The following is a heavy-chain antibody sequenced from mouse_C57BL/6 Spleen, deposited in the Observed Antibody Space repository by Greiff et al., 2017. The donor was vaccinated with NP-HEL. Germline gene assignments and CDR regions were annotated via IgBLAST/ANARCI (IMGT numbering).Heavy chain of an antibody. J-gene: IGHJ2*01. D-gene: IGHD1-1*01. CDR2: ISSGSSTI. Sequence: EVKLVESGGGLVKPGGSLKLSCAASGFTFSDYGMHWVRQAPEKGLEWVAYISSGSSTIYYADTVKGRFTISRDNAKNTLFLQMTSLRSEDTAMYYCARNYYGSSYYFGYWGQGTTLTVSS. V-gene: IGHV5-17*01. CDR1: GFTFSDYG. CDR3: ARNYYGSSYYFGY.